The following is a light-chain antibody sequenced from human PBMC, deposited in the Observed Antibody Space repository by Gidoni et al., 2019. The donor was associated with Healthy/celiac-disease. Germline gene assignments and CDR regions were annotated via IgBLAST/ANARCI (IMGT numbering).Light chain of an antibody. CDR2: GAS. Sequence: EIVMTQSPATLSVSPGERATLTCRASLSVSSNLAWYQQKPGQDPRHIIYGASTKATGIPTRFSGSGSGTELTLTISSLQSEDCAVYYCQQYNNGPRTFGQGTKVEIK. CDR3: QQYNNGPRT. J-gene: IGKJ1*01. V-gene: IGKV3-15*01. CDR1: LSVSSN.